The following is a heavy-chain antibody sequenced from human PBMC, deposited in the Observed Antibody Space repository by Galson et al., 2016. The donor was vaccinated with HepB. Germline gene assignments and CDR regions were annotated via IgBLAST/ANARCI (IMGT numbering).Heavy chain of an antibody. J-gene: IGHJ3*02. D-gene: IGHD6-13*01. V-gene: IGHV5-10-1*01. Sequence: SGAEVKKPGXSXRIXXXGSXXSFTXYWISWVRQMPGKGLEWMGRIDPSDSNINYSPSFQGHVTISTDKSISTAYLQWSSLKASDTAMYYCARHDSSTWYSAFDIWGQGTMVTVXS. CDR1: XXSFTXYW. CDR2: IDPSDSNI. CDR3: ARHDSSTWYSAFDI.